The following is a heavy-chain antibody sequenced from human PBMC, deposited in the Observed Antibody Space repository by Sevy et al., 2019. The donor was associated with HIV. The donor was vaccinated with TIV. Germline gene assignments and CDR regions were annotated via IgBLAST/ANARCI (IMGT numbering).Heavy chain of an antibody. CDR2: IRSKAYGGTT. D-gene: IGHD3-22*01. CDR3: TRGGADYYDSSDLNDY. V-gene: IGHV3-49*03. J-gene: IGHJ4*02. CDR1: GFTFGDYV. Sequence: GGSPRLSCTASGFTFGDYVMSWFRQAPGKGLEWVGFIRSKAYGGTTEYAASVKGRFTISRDDSKSIAYLQMNSLKTEDTAVYYCTRGGADYYDSSDLNDYWGQGTLVTVSS.